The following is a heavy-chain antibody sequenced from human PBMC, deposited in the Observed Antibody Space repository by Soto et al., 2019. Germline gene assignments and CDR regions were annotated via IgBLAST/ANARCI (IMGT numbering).Heavy chain of an antibody. CDR1: GFTVRNYG. V-gene: IGHV3-33*01. CDR3: ARGQRRGGSSGWSL. CDR2: IWHDGTKE. J-gene: IGHJ4*02. Sequence: QVQLVESGGGVVQPGRSLRLSCAASGFTVRNYGMYWVRQAAGKGLEWVALIWHDGTKENYADSVKGRFTISKDNSKNTLYLQMNDLRGEDTAVYYCARGQRRGGSSGWSLWGQGTLVTVSS. D-gene: IGHD6-19*01.